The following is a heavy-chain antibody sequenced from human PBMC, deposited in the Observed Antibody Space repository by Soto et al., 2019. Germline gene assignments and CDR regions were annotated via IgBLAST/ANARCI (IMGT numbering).Heavy chain of an antibody. J-gene: IGHJ4*02. V-gene: IGHV1-69*01. CDR3: ARDGGRHSGGIDY. D-gene: IGHD1-26*01. CDR2: IIPIFGTA. CDR1: GGTFSSYS. Sequence: QVQLVQSGAEVKKPGSSVKVSCKASGGTFSSYSITWVRQDPGQGLEWMGEIIPIFGTANYAQKFQGRVTITAAESTSTAYMELSSLRSEDTAVYYCARDGGRHSGGIDYWGQGTLVTVSS.